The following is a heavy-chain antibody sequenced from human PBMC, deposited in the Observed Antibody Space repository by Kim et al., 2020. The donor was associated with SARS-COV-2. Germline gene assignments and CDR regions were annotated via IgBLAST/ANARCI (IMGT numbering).Heavy chain of an antibody. CDR2: ISGSSSHI. Sequence: GGSLRLSCAASGFSFSNYSMNWVRQAPGKGLEWVSSISGSSSHIYYADLVEGRFTISRDDARNSLYLQMNSLRVEDTAVYYCARDLVGPDYYDSSPYYYGMDVWGQGTTVTVSS. D-gene: IGHD3-22*01. CDR1: GFSFSNYS. V-gene: IGHV3-21*04. CDR3: ARDLVGPDYYDSSPYYYGMDV. J-gene: IGHJ6*02.